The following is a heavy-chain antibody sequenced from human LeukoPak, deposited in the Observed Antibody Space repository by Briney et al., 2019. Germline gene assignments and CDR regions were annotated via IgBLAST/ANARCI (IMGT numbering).Heavy chain of an antibody. D-gene: IGHD6-13*01. V-gene: IGHV3-53*01. CDR1: GFTVSSNY. Sequence: GGSLRHSCAASGFTVSSNYMSWVRQAPGKGLEWVSVIYSGGSTYYADSVKGRFTISRDNSKNTLYLQMNSLRAEDTAVYYCASDSSSWYYFDYWGQGTLVTVSS. J-gene: IGHJ4*02. CDR3: ASDSSSWYYFDY. CDR2: IYSGGST.